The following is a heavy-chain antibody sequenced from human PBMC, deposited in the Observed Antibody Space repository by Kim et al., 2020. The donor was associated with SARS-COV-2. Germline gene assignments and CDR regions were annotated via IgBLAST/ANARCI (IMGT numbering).Heavy chain of an antibody. V-gene: IGHV4-34*01. Sequence: SETLSLTCAVYGGSFSGYYWSWIRQPPGKGLEWIGEINHSGSTNYNPSLKSRVTISVDTSKNQFSLKLSSVTAADTAVYYCARGYGRTGYCSSTSCPGAFDIWGQGTMVTVSS. J-gene: IGHJ3*02. CDR2: INHSGST. CDR1: GGSFSGYY. D-gene: IGHD2-2*01. CDR3: ARGYGRTGYCSSTSCPGAFDI.